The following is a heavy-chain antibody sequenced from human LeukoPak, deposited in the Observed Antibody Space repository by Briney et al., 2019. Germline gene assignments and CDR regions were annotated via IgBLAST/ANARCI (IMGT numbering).Heavy chain of an antibody. J-gene: IGHJ3*02. D-gene: IGHD3-22*01. CDR1: GGTFSSYA. Sequence: GASVKVSCKASGGTFSSYAISWVRQAPGQGLEWMGGIIPIFGTANYAQKFQGRVTITPDESTSTAYMELSSLRSEDTAVYYCARVNYYDSSGGAAFDIWGQGTMVTVSS. CDR2: IIPIFGTA. CDR3: ARVNYYDSSGGAAFDI. V-gene: IGHV1-69*13.